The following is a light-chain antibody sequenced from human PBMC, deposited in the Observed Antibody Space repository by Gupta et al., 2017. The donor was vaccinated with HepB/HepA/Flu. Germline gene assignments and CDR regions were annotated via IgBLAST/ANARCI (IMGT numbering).Light chain of an antibody. Sequence: QSVLTQQPSASGTPGQRVTISCSGSSSNIGRNTVNWYQQLPGTAPTLLIYSNNQRPTGVPDRFSGSKSGTSASLAIRGLQSEDEADYYCAAWDYSLNGYNYVFGTGTKVTVL. V-gene: IGLV1-44*01. CDR1: SSNIGRNT. CDR3: AAWDYSLNGYNYV. CDR2: SNN. J-gene: IGLJ1*01.